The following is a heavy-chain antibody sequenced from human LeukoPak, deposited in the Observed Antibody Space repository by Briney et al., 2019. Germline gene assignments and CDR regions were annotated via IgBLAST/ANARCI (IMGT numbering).Heavy chain of an antibody. CDR3: ARDLGGYNFDY. CDR1: GFTFTKYI. J-gene: IGHJ4*02. Sequence: GGSLRLSCAASGFTFTKYIMNWVPQAPGEGLEWVSYIISGSYSIYYADSVKGRFTISRDNAKDSECLQMNTLRAEDTAVYYCARDLGGYNFDYWGQGTLVTVSS. CDR2: IISGSYSI. D-gene: IGHD5-24*01. V-gene: IGHV3-48*04.